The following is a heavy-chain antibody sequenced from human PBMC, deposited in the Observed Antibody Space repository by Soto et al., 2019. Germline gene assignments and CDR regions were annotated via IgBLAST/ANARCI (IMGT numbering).Heavy chain of an antibody. V-gene: IGHV3-74*01. D-gene: IGHD3-22*01. J-gene: IGHJ3*02. Sequence: GGCLRLACAASGFTFSIYWTHWVRQAQGKGLVWVSRINSDGSSTSYADSVKGRFTISRDNAKNTLYLQMNSLRAEDTAVYYCARDRDSSDAFDIWGQGTMVTVSS. CDR2: INSDGSST. CDR3: ARDRDSSDAFDI. CDR1: GFTFSIYW.